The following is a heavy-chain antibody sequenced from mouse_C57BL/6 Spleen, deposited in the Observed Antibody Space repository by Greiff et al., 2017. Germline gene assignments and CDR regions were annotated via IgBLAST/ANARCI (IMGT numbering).Heavy chain of an antibody. CDR1: GFNIKDYY. J-gene: IGHJ2*01. CDR2: IDPEDGET. V-gene: IGHV14-2*01. D-gene: IGHD1-1*01. Sequence: EVKLVESGAELVKPGASVKLSCTASGFNIKDYYMHWVKQRTEQGLEWIGRIDPEDGETKYAPKFQGKATITADTSSNTAYLQLSSLTSEDTAVYYCAHYYGSSPFDYWGQGTTLTVSS. CDR3: AHYYGSSPFDY.